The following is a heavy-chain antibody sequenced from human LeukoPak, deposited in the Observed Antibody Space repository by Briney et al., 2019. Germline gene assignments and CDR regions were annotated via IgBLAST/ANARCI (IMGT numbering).Heavy chain of an antibody. V-gene: IGHV1-69*13. CDR2: IIPIFGTA. CDR3: ATSWGPDTSAFRWGRDGMDV. CDR1: GGTFSSYA. D-gene: IGHD3-16*01. Sequence: PMASVKVSCKASGGTFSSYAICWVRQAPGQGLEWMGGIIPIFGTANYAQKFQGRVTITADESTSTAYMELSSLRSEDTAVYYCATSWGPDTSAFRWGRDGMDVWGQGTTVIVS. J-gene: IGHJ6*02.